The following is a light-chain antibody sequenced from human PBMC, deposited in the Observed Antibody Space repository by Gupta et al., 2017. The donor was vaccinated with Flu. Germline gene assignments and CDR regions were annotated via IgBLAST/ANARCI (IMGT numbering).Light chain of an antibody. J-gene: IGKJ3*01. CDR2: VAS. Sequence: DVVLSQPPLHLPVTPGEPASIDCSTSQSLLHSNGYNYLGWYLQKPGQAPQLLIYVASKRASGVPDRFSGSGYGKDFTLKISSGEAEDVGVYYCQQPRHGPLLTFGRGTXVDI. CDR1: QSLLHSNGYNY. CDR3: QQPRHGPLLT. V-gene: IGKV2-28*01.